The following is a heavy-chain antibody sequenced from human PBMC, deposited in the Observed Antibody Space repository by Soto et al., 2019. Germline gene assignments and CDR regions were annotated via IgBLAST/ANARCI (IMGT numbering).Heavy chain of an antibody. D-gene: IGHD4-17*01. J-gene: IGHJ6*04. CDR2: ISYDGTNK. V-gene: IGHV3-30*18. CDR3: AKDLQSYGDYDYYCYGMDV. Sequence: QVQLVESGGGEVQPGRSLTISCAASGFTFSTYGMHWVRQTPGKGLEWVAVISYDGTNKFYSDSVKGRFTISRDNFKNTLTLQINSLRADDTAVYSCAKDLQSYGDYDYYCYGMDVGGIGTRVTVSS. CDR1: GFTFSTYG.